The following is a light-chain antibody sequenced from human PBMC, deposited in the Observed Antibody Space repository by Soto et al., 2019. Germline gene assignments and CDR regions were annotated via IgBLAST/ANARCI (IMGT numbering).Light chain of an antibody. J-gene: IGLJ3*02. Sequence: QSVLTQPRSVSGSPGQSVTISCTGTSSDVGGYNYVSWYQQHPGKAPKLMIYDVSKRPSGVPDRFSGSKSGNTASLTISGLQTEDEAEYYCGSYTSATTWVFGGGTKLAVL. CDR1: SSDVGGYNY. CDR3: GSYTSATTWV. V-gene: IGLV2-11*01. CDR2: DVS.